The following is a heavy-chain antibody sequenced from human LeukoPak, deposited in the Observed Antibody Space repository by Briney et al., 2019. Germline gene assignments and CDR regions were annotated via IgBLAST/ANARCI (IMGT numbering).Heavy chain of an antibody. V-gene: IGHV3-30*03. Sequence: GRSMRLSCAASGFTFSNYGMHWVRQAPGKGLEWVAVISSDGSKKYSADSVRGRFTISRDNSKNTLFLQMNSLRPEDTAVYYCARSRTTGGYYYDSSGHWGQGTLVTASS. CDR3: ARSRTTGGYYYDSSGH. J-gene: IGHJ4*02. CDR1: GFTFSNYG. CDR2: ISSDGSKK. D-gene: IGHD3-22*01.